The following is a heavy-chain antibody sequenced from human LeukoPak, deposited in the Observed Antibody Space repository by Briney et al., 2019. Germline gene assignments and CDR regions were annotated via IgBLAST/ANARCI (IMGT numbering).Heavy chain of an antibody. CDR1: GFTFNSYW. Sequence: GGSLRLSCATSGFTFNSYWMTWVRQAPGKGLEWVANIKQDGSETYSVDSVKGRFTISRDNAKNSLYLQMNSLRAEDTAIYYCARGSSNTGFAYWGQGTLVTVSS. J-gene: IGHJ4*02. V-gene: IGHV3-7*01. D-gene: IGHD1-14*01. CDR2: IKQDGSET. CDR3: ARGSSNTGFAY.